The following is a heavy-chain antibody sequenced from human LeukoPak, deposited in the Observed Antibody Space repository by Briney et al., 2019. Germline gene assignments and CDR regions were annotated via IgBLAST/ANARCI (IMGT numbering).Heavy chain of an antibody. CDR2: ISWNSGSI. J-gene: IGHJ4*02. CDR3: AKAPGGTIFGVVEYFDY. CDR1: GFTFDDYA. Sequence: GGSLRLSCAASGFTFDDYAMHWVRQAPGKGLEWVSGISWNSGSIGYADSVKGRFTISRDNAKNSLYLQMSSLRAEDTALYYCAKAPGGTIFGVVEYFDYWGQGTLVTVSS. D-gene: IGHD3-3*01. V-gene: IGHV3-9*01.